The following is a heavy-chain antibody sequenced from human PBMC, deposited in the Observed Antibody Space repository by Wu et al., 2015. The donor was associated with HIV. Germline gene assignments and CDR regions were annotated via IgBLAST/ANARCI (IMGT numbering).Heavy chain of an antibody. CDR1: GGTFSSYA. CDR3: AREPNFPTVTNAFDI. V-gene: IGHV1-69*18. CDR2: IIPIFGTA. J-gene: IGHJ3*02. Sequence: QVQLVQSGAEVKKPGASVKVSCKASGGTFSSYAISWVRQAPGQGLEWMGRIIPIFGTANYAQKFQGRVTITADESTSTAYMELSSLRSEDTAVYYCAREPNFPTVTNAFDIWGPRDNGHRLF. D-gene: IGHD4-17*01.